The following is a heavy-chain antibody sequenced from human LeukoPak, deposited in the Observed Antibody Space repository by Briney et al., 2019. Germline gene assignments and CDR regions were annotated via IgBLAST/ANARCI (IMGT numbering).Heavy chain of an antibody. Sequence: GGSLRLSCAASGFTLSNSGMHWVRQAPVKGLEWVAVIWSDGSTKDYADSVKGRFTISRDNSKNTLYLQMNSLRAEDTAMYYCARSLYRDGSIWYFDLWGRGTLVTVSS. V-gene: IGHV3-33*01. CDR2: IWSDGSTK. CDR3: ARSLYRDGSIWYFDL. CDR1: GFTLSNSG. D-gene: IGHD5-18*01. J-gene: IGHJ2*01.